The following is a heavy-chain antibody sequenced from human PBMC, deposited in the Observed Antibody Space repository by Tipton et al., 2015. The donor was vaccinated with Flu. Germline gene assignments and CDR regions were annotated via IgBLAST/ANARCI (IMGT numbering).Heavy chain of an antibody. Sequence: SLRLSCAASGFTVSTNYMSWVRQAPGRGLEWVSVIYSGGITYYADSAKGRFTITRDNSKNTLYLQMNSLRAEGTAVYYCARAGPTVFGVDLVGLDVWGQGTTVTVSS. J-gene: IGHJ6*02. D-gene: IGHD3-3*01. CDR1: GFTVSTNY. CDR3: ARAGPTVFGVDLVGLDV. V-gene: IGHV3-53*01. CDR2: IYSGGIT.